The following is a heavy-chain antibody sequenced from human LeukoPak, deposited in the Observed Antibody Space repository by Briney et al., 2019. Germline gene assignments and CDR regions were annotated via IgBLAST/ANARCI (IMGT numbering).Heavy chain of an antibody. Sequence: ASVKVSCKASGYSFITYAMNWVRQAPGQGLEWMGWINTNTGNPTYAQGFTGRFVFSLDTPVSRAYLKISSLKAEDTAVYYCARECIAVTGCDYWGQGTLVTVSS. D-gene: IGHD6-19*01. J-gene: IGHJ4*02. CDR3: ARECIAVTGCDY. CDR2: INTNTGNP. V-gene: IGHV7-4-1*02. CDR1: GYSFITYA.